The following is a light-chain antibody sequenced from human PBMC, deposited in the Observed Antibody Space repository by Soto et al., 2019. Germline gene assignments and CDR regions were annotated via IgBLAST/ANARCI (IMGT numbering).Light chain of an antibody. CDR3: QQSFT. Sequence: DIQMTQSPSTLSASVGDRVTITCRASQSISSWLAWYQQKPGKAPKLLIYKESTLESGVPSRFSGCGAGTEFTLTISSLQPDDCATYYCQQSFTFGPGTKVDIK. V-gene: IGKV1-5*03. CDR2: KES. J-gene: IGKJ3*01. CDR1: QSISSW.